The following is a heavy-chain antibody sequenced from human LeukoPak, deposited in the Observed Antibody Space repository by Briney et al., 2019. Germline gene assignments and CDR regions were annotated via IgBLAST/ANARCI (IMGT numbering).Heavy chain of an antibody. D-gene: IGHD2-2*01. CDR1: GYTFTSYG. CDR2: ISGYNGNT. V-gene: IGHV1-18*01. Sequence: GASVKVSCKASGYTFTSYGVTWVRQAPGQGLEWMGWISGYNGNTNYTQKFQGRVTMTTDTSTSTAYMELRSLRSDDTAVYYCAKDSEPSIVVVPAATFDYWGQGTLVTVSS. CDR3: AKDSEPSIVVVPAATFDY. J-gene: IGHJ4*02.